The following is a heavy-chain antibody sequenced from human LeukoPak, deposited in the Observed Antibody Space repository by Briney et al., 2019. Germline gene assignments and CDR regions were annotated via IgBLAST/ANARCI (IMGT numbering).Heavy chain of an antibody. CDR3: ARHLRSGSSGSCYYFDY. Sequence: PSETLSLTCTVSGGSLSSSNYYWGWIRQPPGKGLEWIGNIYYSGSTYYNPSLESRLTISVDTSKDQFSLKLSSVTAADTAVYYCARHLRSGSSGSCYYFDYWGQGTLVTVSS. V-gene: IGHV4-39*01. CDR2: IYYSGST. D-gene: IGHD6-19*01. J-gene: IGHJ4*02. CDR1: GGSLSSSNYY.